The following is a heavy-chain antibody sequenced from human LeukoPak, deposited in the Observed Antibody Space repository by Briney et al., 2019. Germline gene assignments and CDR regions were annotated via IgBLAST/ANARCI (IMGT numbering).Heavy chain of an antibody. J-gene: IGHJ3*02. CDR2: INHSGST. CDR3: ASPGEAEAFDI. Sequence: SETLSLTCAVYGGSFSGYYWSWIRQPPGKVLEWIGEINHSGSTNYNPSLKSRVTISVDTSKNQFSLKLSSVTAADTAVYYCASPGEAEAFDIWGQGTMVTVSS. V-gene: IGHV4-34*01. CDR1: GGSFSGYY.